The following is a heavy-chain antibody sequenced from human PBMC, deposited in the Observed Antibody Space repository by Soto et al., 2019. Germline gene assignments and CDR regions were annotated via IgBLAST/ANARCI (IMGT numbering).Heavy chain of an antibody. D-gene: IGHD6-13*01. V-gene: IGHV4-59*01. Sequence: SETLSLTCTVSGGSMRNYFWTWIRQPPGKGLEWIGYIHYSGTTSFFPSYNPSLRSRVTISEDTSKNQFSLKLLSVTTADTAVYFCAAGEASSRNLAPYYLDFWGQGTLVTVSSDVWGQGTTVTVSS. CDR3: AAGEASSRNLAPYYLDFWGQGTLVTVSSDV. J-gene: IGHJ6*02. CDR1: GGSMRNYF. CDR2: IHYSGTT.